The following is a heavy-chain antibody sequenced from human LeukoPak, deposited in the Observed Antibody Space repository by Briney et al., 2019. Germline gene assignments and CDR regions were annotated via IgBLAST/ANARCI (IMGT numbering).Heavy chain of an antibody. CDR2: IRSSGSPI. V-gene: IGHV3-48*02. J-gene: IGHJ4*02. Sequence: PGGSLRLSCAASGLTFSSYSMNRVRQAPGKGLEWVAYIRSSGSPIYYADSVKGRFTISRDNAKNSLYLQMNSLRDEDTAVYYCVRDPDALDFWGQGTPVTASS. CDR1: GLTFSSYS. CDR3: VRDPDALDF.